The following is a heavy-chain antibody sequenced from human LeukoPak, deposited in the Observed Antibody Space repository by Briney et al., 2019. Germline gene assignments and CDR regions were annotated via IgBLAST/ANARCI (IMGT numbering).Heavy chain of an antibody. D-gene: IGHD6-19*01. CDR3: ARYSSGWYYFDY. Sequence: SVKVSCKASGGTFSSYAISWVRQAPGQGLEWMGRIIPILGIANYAQKFQGRVTITADKSTSTAYMELSSLRSEDTAVYYCARYSSGWYYFDYWGQGTLVTVSS. J-gene: IGHJ4*02. CDR1: GGTFSSYA. V-gene: IGHV1-69*04. CDR2: IIPILGIA.